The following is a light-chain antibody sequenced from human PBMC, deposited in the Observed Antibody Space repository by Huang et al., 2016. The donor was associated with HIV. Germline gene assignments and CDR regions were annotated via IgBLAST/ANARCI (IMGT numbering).Light chain of an antibody. CDR1: QSLLHGDGKTY. J-gene: IGKJ1*01. Sequence: DIVMTQTPLSLSVTPGQPASISCKSSQSLLHGDGKTYLYWYVKKSGQSPQLLMYEVSSRFAGVPERVSGSGSGTDFTLRISRVEAEDVGVYYCMQGSDLPTFGQGTKVEI. CDR3: MQGSDLPT. CDR2: EVS. V-gene: IGKV2-29*02.